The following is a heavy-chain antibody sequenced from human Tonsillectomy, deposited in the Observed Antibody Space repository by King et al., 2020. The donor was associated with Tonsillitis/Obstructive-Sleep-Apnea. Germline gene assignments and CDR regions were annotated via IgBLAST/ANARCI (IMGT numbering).Heavy chain of an antibody. J-gene: IGHJ4*02. V-gene: IGHV3-33*01. CDR3: ATDWVGVYGSQM. D-gene: IGHD3-10*01. CDR1: GFSFSSSD. CDR2: IWYDGTNT. Sequence: QVQLVESGGGVVKPGRSLRLSCAASGFSFSSSDMHWVRQAPGKGLEWVAVIWYDGTNTYFADSVKGRFIISRDNSKSTLSLQMNSLRAADTAVYYCATDWVGVYGSQMWGQGTLVSVSS.